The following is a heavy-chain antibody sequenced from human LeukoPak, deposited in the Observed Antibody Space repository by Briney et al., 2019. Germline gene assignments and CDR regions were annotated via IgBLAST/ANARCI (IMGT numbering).Heavy chain of an antibody. V-gene: IGHV3-7*01. D-gene: IGHD2-2*01. CDR2: IKEDGTEK. CDR1: GFTFSDFW. CDR3: ARDSSTAY. Sequence: GGSLRLSCAGSGFTFSDFWMTWVRQTPGKGLEWVANIKEDGTEKNLVDSVKGRFTISRDNTKNLLFLEMNNLRAEDTAVYYCARDSSTAYWGQGTLVTV. J-gene: IGHJ4*02.